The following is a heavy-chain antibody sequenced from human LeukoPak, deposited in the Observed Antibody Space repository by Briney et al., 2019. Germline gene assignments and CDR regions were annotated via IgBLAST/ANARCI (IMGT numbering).Heavy chain of an antibody. CDR2: IYTSGST. J-gene: IGHJ4*02. D-gene: IGHD6-19*01. CDR3: ARGPTRGTVAGSYYFDY. CDR1: GGSISSYY. V-gene: IGHV4-4*07. Sequence: SETLSLTCTVSGGSISSYYWSWIRQPAGKGLERIGRIYTSGSTNYNPSLKSRVTMSVDTSKNQFSLKLSSVTAADTAVYYCARGPTRGTVAGSYYFDYWGQGTLVTVSS.